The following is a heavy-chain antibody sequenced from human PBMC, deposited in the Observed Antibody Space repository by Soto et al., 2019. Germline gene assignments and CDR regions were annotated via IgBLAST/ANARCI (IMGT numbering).Heavy chain of an antibody. J-gene: IGHJ6*02. Sequence: PGGSLRLSCAASGFTFSSFHMNWVRQAPGRGLEWVAYITSSSDTIYYADSVKGRFTISRDNGKNSLFLQMNSLRDEDTAVYYCARVVVVIPPGYYYAMDGWGQGTTVTLSS. CDR3: ARVVVVIPPGYYYAMDG. V-gene: IGHV3-48*02. CDR1: GFTFSSFH. CDR2: ITSSSDTI. D-gene: IGHD3-22*01.